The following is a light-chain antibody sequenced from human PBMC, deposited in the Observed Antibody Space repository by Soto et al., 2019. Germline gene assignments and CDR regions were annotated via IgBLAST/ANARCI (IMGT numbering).Light chain of an antibody. CDR1: SSDVGYYNY. CDR2: EVS. Sequence: QSALTQPASVSGSPGQSITISCTGTSSDVGYYNYVSWYQHHPGKVPKLMMYEVSNRPSGVSNRFSGYKSGNTASLTISGLQAEDEADDYCSSYTTSSTQVFGGGTKLT. V-gene: IGLV2-14*01. J-gene: IGLJ3*02. CDR3: SSYTTSSTQV.